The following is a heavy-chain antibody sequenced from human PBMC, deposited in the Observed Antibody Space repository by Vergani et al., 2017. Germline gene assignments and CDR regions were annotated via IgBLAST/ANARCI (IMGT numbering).Heavy chain of an antibody. J-gene: IGHJ4*02. Sequence: EVQLVESGGGLVQPGGSLRLSCAASGFTFSSYAMHWVRLAPGKGLEYVAAISSNGGSTYYANSVKVRFTISRDNSKNTLYLQMGSLRAEDMAVYYCARAYDSSGYYHYWGQGTLVTVSS. CDR1: GFTFSSYA. V-gene: IGHV3-64*01. D-gene: IGHD3-22*01. CDR3: ARAYDSSGYYHY. CDR2: ISSNGGST.